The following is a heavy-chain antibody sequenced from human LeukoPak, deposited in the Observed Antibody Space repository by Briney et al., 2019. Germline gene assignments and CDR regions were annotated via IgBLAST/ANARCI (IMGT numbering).Heavy chain of an antibody. CDR1: GYTFTGYY. Sequence: ASVKVSCKASGYTFTGYYMHWVRQAPGQGLEWMGWINPNSGGTNYAQKFQGRVTMTRDTSISTAYMELSRLRSDDTAVYYCARDRGITGEFDPWGQRTLVTVSS. CDR2: INPNSGGT. D-gene: IGHD1-20*01. J-gene: IGHJ5*02. CDR3: ARDRGITGEFDP. V-gene: IGHV1-2*02.